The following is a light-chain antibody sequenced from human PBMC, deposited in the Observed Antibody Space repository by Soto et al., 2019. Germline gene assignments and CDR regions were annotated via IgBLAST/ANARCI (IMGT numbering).Light chain of an antibody. CDR1: SRHITYI. CDR3: ETWDSNTRV. V-gene: IGLV4-60*03. Sequence: QPVLTQSSSASASLGSSVKLTCTLSSRHITYIIAWHQQQPGKAPRYLMKLERSGSYNKGSGVPDRFSGSSSGADRYLTISNIQSEDEADYYCETWDSNTRVFGTGTKLTVL. J-gene: IGLJ1*01. CDR2: LERSGSY.